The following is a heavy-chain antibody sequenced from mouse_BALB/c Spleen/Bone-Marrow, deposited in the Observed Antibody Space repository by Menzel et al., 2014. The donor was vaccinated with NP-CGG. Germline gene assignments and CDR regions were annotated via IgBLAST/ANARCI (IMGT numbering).Heavy chain of an antibody. D-gene: IGHD1-1*01. CDR2: IWAGGNT. V-gene: IGHV2-9*02. CDR3: ASSYYGSSQFAY. J-gene: IGHJ3*01. CDR1: GFSLTSYG. Sequence: VKLMESGPGLVAPSQSLSITCTVSGFSLTSYGVHWVRQPPGKGLEWLGVIWAGGNTIYNSALMSRLNINKDNSKGQVFLKMNSLRTDDTAMYYCASSYYGSSQFAYWGQGTLVTVSA.